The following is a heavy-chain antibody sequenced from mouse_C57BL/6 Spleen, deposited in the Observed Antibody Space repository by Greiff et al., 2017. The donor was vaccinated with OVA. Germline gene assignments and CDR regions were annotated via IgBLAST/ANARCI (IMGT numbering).Heavy chain of an antibody. V-gene: IGHV1-80*01. J-gene: IGHJ3*01. CDR1: GYAFSSYW. Sequence: VKLQESGAELVKPGASVKISCKASGYAFSSYWMNWVKQRPGKGLEWIGQIYPGDGDTNYNGKFKGKATLTADKSSSTAYMQLSSLTSEDSAVYFCARSDEQLFAYWGQGTLVTVSA. CDR2: IYPGDGDT. CDR3: ARSDEQLFAY. D-gene: IGHD4-1*02.